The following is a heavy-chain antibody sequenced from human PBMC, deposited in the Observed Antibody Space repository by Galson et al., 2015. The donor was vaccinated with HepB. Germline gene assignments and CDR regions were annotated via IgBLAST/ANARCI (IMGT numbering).Heavy chain of an antibody. Sequence: SVKVSCKASGGTFSSDAISWVRQAPGQGLEWMGRLIPIIGIPNYAQKFQDRVTVTADKSTSTIYMKLDSLRSEDTAVYYCGRDYYGRLRASWGSLYYQGMDVWGQGTTVTVSS. J-gene: IGHJ6*02. CDR3: GRDYYGRLRASWGSLYYQGMDV. D-gene: IGHD3-10*01. CDR2: LIPIIGIP. V-gene: IGHV1-69*04. CDR1: GGTFSSDA.